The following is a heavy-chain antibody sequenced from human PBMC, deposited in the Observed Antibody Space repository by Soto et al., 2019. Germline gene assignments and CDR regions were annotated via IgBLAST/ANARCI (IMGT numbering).Heavy chain of an antibody. CDR2: ISRSGSPI. D-gene: IGHD2-2*02. CDR3: VREGRSSTSCNTGCAFDI. V-gene: IGHV3-11*01. Sequence: QVQLVEPGRGLVRPGGSLRLSCAASGFTSWDYHMSWIRQAPGKGLEWVSYISRSGSPIYYADSVKGRFTISRDNAENSLYLQMNSLRAEDTAVYYCVREGRSSTSCNTGCAFDIWGQGTMVTVSS. CDR1: GFTSWDYH. J-gene: IGHJ3*02.